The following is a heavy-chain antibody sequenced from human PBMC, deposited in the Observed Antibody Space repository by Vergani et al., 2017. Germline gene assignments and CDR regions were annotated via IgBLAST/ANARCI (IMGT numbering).Heavy chain of an antibody. V-gene: IGHV4-61*02. Sequence: QVQLQESGPGLVKPSQTLSLTCTVSGGSISSGSYYWSWIRQPAGKGLEWIGRIYTSGSTNYNPSLKSRVTMSVDTSKNQFSLKLSSVTAADTAVYYCAREKTTAAATYYYYMDVWGKGTTVTVSS. D-gene: IGHD6-13*01. CDR1: GGSISSGSYY. CDR3: AREKTTAAATYYYYMDV. J-gene: IGHJ6*03. CDR2: IYTSGST.